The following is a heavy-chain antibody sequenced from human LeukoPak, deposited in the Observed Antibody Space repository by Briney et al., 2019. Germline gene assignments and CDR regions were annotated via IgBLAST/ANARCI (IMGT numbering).Heavy chain of an antibody. D-gene: IGHD3-16*01. Sequence: PGGSLRLSCAASGFTFSSYWMNWARQAPGKGLEWVASINHNGNENYYVDSVKGRFTISRDNAKNSLYLQMSNLRAEDTAVYFCARGGGLDVWAKGPRSPSP. CDR2: INHNGNEN. J-gene: IGHJ6*02. CDR3: ARGGGLDV. V-gene: IGHV3-7*03. CDR1: GFTFSSYW.